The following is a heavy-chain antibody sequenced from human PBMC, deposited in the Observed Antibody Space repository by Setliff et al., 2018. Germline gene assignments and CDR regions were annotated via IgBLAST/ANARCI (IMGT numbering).Heavy chain of an antibody. Sequence: NPSETLSLTCTVSGGSISSSSYYWGWIRQPPGKGLEWIGTIYYTGNTYYNPSLKSRVTISVDTSTKQFSLNLSSVTAADTAIYYCARVVPLGGTDRWGQGTLVTVSS. CDR1: GGSISSSSYY. CDR3: ARVVPLGGTDR. D-gene: IGHD1-1*01. J-gene: IGHJ5*02. CDR2: IYYTGNT. V-gene: IGHV4-39*07.